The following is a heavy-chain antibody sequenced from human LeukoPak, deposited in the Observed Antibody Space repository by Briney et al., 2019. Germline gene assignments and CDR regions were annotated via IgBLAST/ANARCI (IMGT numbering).Heavy chain of an antibody. J-gene: IGHJ4*02. V-gene: IGHV3-48*01. CDR2: ISSSSSTI. Sequence: GGSLRLSCAASGFTFSSYSMNWVRQAPGKGLEWVSYISSSSSTIYYADSVKGRFTISRDNAKNSLYLQMNSLRAEDTAVYYCARGFSRWFGESRLDYWGQGTLVTVSS. CDR3: ARGFSRWFGESRLDY. D-gene: IGHD3-10*01. CDR1: GFTFSSYS.